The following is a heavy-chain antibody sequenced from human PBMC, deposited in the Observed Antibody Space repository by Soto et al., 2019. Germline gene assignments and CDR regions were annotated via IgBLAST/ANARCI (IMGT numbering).Heavy chain of an antibody. D-gene: IGHD3-22*01. V-gene: IGHV3-23*01. Sequence: GGSLRLSCAASGFTFSSYAMSWVRQAPGKGLEWVSAISGSGGSTYYADSVKGRFTISRDNSKNTLYLQMNSLRAEDTAVYYCAKGNRKYYYDSSGYYYMFDPWGQGTLVTVSS. CDR2: ISGSGGST. CDR3: AKGNRKYYYDSSGYYYMFDP. CDR1: GFTFSSYA. J-gene: IGHJ5*02.